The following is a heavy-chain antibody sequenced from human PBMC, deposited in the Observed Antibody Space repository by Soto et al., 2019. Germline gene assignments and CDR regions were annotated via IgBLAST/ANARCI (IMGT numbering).Heavy chain of an antibody. J-gene: IGHJ4*02. CDR3: GRDGCVDTACGEED. CDR1: GYTFTGYY. V-gene: IGHV1-2*02. Sequence: QVQLVQSGAEVKKPGASVKVSCKASGYTFTGYYMHWVRQAPGQGLEWMGWINPNSGGTNYAQKFKGRVTRTTNRYNSTGQVEVRWVRSEAAAVYFWGRDGCVDTACGEEDWGQGTLVTVSS. CDR2: INPNSGGT. D-gene: IGHD3-10*01.